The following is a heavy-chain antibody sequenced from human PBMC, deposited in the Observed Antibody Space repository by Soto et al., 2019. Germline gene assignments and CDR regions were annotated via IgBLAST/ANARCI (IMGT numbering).Heavy chain of an antibody. CDR3: AKTRLYDHNDYPRDRFDV. Sequence: PVGSLRLSCEASGFPFWTYSMSWVRQAPRKGLEWVSGISGSGTATYYTDSVKGRFTVPRDNSKDTLFLQMNTLRVEDTAVYYCAKTRLYDHNDYPRDRFDVWVPGKAVTV. D-gene: IGHD3-22*01. J-gene: IGHJ3*01. V-gene: IGHV3-23*01. CDR1: GFPFWTYS. CDR2: ISGSGTAT.